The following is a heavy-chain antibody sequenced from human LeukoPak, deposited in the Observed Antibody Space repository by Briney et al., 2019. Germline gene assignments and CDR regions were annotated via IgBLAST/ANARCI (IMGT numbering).Heavy chain of an antibody. Sequence: GGSLTLSCAASGSTLSSYWMHWVRQAPGKGLVWVSRIKTDGSSTNYADSVKGRFTISRDNAKNTVYLQMNSLRAEDTAVYYCVRGWSGYYAVDYWGQGTLVTVSS. CDR2: IKTDGSST. V-gene: IGHV3-74*01. CDR3: VRGWSGYYAVDY. J-gene: IGHJ4*02. CDR1: GSTLSSYW. D-gene: IGHD3-3*01.